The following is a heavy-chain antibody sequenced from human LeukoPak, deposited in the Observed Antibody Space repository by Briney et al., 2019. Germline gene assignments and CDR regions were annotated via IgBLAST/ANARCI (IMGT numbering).Heavy chain of an antibody. J-gene: IGHJ4*02. CDR3: ARVITMMAETTSFDY. Sequence: ASVKVSCKASGYTFTGYYMHWVRQAPGQGLEWMGWINPNSGGTNYAQKFQGRVTMTRDTSISTAYMELSRLRSDDTAVYYCARVITMMAETTSFDYWGQGTLVTVSS. D-gene: IGHD3-22*01. CDR1: GYTFTGYY. V-gene: IGHV1-2*02. CDR2: INPNSGGT.